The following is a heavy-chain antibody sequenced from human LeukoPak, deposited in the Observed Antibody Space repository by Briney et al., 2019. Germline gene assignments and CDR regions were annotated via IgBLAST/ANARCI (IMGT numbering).Heavy chain of an antibody. CDR2: ISGSGGST. CDR1: GFTFSSYA. Sequence: GGSLRLSCAASGFTFSSYAMSWVRQAPGEGLEWVSAISGSGGSTCYADSVKGRFTISRDNSKNTLYLQMNSLRAEDTAVYYCAKDRYYYGSGSPLDWFDPWGQGTLVTVSS. J-gene: IGHJ5*02. V-gene: IGHV3-23*01. CDR3: AKDRYYYGSGSPLDWFDP. D-gene: IGHD3-10*01.